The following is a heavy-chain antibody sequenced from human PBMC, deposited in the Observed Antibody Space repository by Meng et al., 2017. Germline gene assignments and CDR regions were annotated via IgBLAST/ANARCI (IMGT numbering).Heavy chain of an antibody. Sequence: QGQLHESGPGLLEPSGPLCLTCAGAGGSISSINWWSWVRQPPGKGLEWIGEIYHSGSTNYNPSLKSRVTISVDKSKNQFSLKLSSVTAADTAVYYCARIGDWGSTRYFDYWGQGTLVTVSS. CDR1: GGSISSINW. J-gene: IGHJ4*02. CDR3: ARIGDWGSTRYFDY. D-gene: IGHD7-27*01. CDR2: IYHSGST. V-gene: IGHV4-4*02.